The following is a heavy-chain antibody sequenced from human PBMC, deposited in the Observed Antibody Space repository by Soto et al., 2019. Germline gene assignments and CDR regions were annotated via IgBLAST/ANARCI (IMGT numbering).Heavy chain of an antibody. J-gene: IGHJ2*01. CDR2: ISSSSSYI. CDR1: GFTFSSYS. V-gene: IGHV3-21*01. Sequence: PGGSLRLSCAASGFTFSSYSMNWVRQAPGKGLEWVSSISSSSSYIYYADSVKGRFTISRDNAKNSLYLQMNSLRAEDTAVYYCARDHYCSVGSCPARYWYFELWGRCTLVPVSS. D-gene: IGHD2-15*01. CDR3: ARDHYCSVGSCPARYWYFEL.